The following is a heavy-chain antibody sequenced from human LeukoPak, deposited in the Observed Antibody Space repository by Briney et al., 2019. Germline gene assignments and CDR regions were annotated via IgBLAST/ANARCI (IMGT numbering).Heavy chain of an antibody. J-gene: IGHJ4*02. Sequence: GGSLRLSCAASGFTFSTYAMSWVRQAPGKGLEWDSTISGSGSSTYYADSVKGRFTISRDNSKNTLYLQMNSLRAEGTAVYYCAKEDYYDSRVGYWGQGTLVTVSS. CDR2: ISGSGSST. CDR3: AKEDYYDSRVGY. D-gene: IGHD3-22*01. CDR1: GFTFSTYA. V-gene: IGHV3-23*01.